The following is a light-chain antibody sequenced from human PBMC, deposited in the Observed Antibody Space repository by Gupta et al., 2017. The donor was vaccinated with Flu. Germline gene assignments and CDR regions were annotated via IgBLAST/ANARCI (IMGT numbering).Light chain of an antibody. Sequence: ATLSVSPGERATRPCRASQSVSTNLAWYQQRPGQAPRLFVYCASTRATGIPARFSGSGCETEFTLTITSRQSEDFAVYYCQQHNNWPPWTFGQGTKVEIK. V-gene: IGKV3-15*01. CDR1: QSVSTN. CDR2: CAS. CDR3: QQHNNWPPWT. J-gene: IGKJ1*01.